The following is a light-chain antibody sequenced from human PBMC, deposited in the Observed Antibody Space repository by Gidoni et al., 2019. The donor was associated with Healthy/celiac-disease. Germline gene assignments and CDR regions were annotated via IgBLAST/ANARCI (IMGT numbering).Light chain of an antibody. CDR2: GAS. J-gene: IGKJ4*01. CDR1: QSVKSNY. CDR3: QQYTNSLT. Sequence: EIVLTQSPDTLSLSPGERATLSCRASQSVKSNYLAWYQQKPGQAPRLLISGASIRATGIPDRFSGSGSGTDFTLTISRLEPEDFAVYYCQQYTNSLTFXGXTKVXIK. V-gene: IGKV3-20*01.